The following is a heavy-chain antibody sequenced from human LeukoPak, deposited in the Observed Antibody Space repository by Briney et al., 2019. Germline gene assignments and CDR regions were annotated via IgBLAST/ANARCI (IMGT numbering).Heavy chain of an antibody. V-gene: IGHV3-48*03. CDR3: ARTAAGTLNWFDP. CDR2: ISSSGSTL. J-gene: IGHJ5*02. D-gene: IGHD6-13*01. Sequence: GGSLRLSCAASGFTFSSYEMNWVRQAPGKGLEWVSYISSSGSTLYYADSVKGRFTVSRDNAKNSLYLQMNSLRAEDTAVYYCARTAAGTLNWFDPWGQGTLVTVSS. CDR1: GFTFSSYE.